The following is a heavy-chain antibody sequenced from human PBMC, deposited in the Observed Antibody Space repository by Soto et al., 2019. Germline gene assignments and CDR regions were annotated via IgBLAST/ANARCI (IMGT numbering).Heavy chain of an antibody. CDR2: ISAYNGNT. CDR1: GYTFTSYG. D-gene: IGHD3-22*01. J-gene: IGHJ3*02. Sequence: QVQLVQSGAEVKKPGASVKVSCKASGYTFTSYGISWVRQAPGQGLEWMGWISAYNGNTNYAQKLQGRVTMTTDTSTSTAYMELRSLRSDDTAVYYCAISYYYDSSDPEDAFDIWGQGTMVTVSS. V-gene: IGHV1-18*01. CDR3: AISYYYDSSDPEDAFDI.